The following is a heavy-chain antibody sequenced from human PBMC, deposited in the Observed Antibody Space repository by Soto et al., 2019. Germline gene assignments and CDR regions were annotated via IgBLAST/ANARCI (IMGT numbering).Heavy chain of an antibody. D-gene: IGHD3-10*01. CDR1: GGTFSSYG. Sequence: AAVKVSCKASGGTFSSYGISWVRQAPGQGLEWMGWISAYNGNTNYAQKLQGRVTMTTDTSTSTAYMELRSLRSDDTAVYYCARLLGPITMVRGVKNWFDPWGQGTLATVSS. CDR3: ARLLGPITMVRGVKNWFDP. CDR2: ISAYNGNT. V-gene: IGHV1-18*01. J-gene: IGHJ5*02.